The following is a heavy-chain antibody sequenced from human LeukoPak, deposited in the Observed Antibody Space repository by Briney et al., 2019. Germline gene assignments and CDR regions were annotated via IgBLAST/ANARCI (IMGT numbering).Heavy chain of an antibody. CDR2: IWYDGSNK. D-gene: IGHD6-19*01. CDR3: AKDRRGAVAELDY. CDR1: GFTFSSYG. V-gene: IGHV3-33*06. Sequence: GRSLRLSCAASGFTFSSYGMHWVRQAPGKGLEWVAVIWYDGSNKYYADSVKGRFTISRDNSKNTLYLQMDSLSAEDTAVYYCAKDRRGAVAELDYWGQGTLVTVSS. J-gene: IGHJ4*02.